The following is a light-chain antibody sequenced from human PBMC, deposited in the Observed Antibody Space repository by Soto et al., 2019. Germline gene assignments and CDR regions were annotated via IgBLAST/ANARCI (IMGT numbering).Light chain of an antibody. Sequence: EFVLTQSPDTLSLSPGERATLSCRASQSVDSDLLWYQQKPGQPPRLLIFHVSNRATGTPARFSGSGSGTDFTLTISSLEPEDFAVYYCRHRGSWPITFGQGTRLDIK. CDR2: HVS. V-gene: IGKV3-11*01. J-gene: IGKJ5*01. CDR1: QSVDSD. CDR3: RHRGSWPIT.